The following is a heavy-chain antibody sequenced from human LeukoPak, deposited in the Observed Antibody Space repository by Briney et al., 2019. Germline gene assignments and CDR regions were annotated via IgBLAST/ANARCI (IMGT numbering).Heavy chain of an antibody. CDR1: GFTFSTYA. J-gene: IGHJ3*02. V-gene: IGHV3-23*01. D-gene: IGHD5/OR15-5a*01. CDR2: ISGSGGSP. Sequence: GGSLRLSCAASGFTFSTYAMSWDRQAPGKGLEWVSVISGSGGSPYYADSVKGRFTISRDNSKNTLYLQMNSLRAEDMGVYYCAKGGSVTAPDDAFDIWGQGTMVTVSS. CDR3: AKGGSVTAPDDAFDI.